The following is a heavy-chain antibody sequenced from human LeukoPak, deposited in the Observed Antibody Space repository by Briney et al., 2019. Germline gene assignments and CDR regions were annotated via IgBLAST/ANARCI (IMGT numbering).Heavy chain of an antibody. CDR2: INPNSGGT. CDR3: ARDRKVAGSYYYYYYGMDV. Sequence: GASVKVSCKVSGYTLTELSMHWVRQAPGQGLEWMGWINPNSGGTNYAQKFQGWVTMTRDTSISTAYMELSRLRSDDTAVYYCARDRKVAGSYYYYYYGMDVWGQGTTVTVSS. D-gene: IGHD6-19*01. V-gene: IGHV1-2*04. CDR1: GYTLTELS. J-gene: IGHJ6*02.